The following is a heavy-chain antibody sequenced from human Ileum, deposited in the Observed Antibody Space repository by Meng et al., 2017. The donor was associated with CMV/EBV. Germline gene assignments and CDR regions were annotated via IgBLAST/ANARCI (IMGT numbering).Heavy chain of an antibody. Sequence: SCPGLCKPSETLALACTVSGGYISTRSSYWGWISQHPGKEMEWIGSIYYSGTNYYNQSLKTRVTISVDTSKNQFSLKLNSVTAADTAIYYCARPDYCRSDSCSWFDPWGQGTLVTVSS. CDR1: GGYISTRSSY. CDR2: IYYSGTN. V-gene: IGHV4-39*07. J-gene: IGHJ5*02. D-gene: IGHD2-21*02. CDR3: ARPDYCRSDSCSWFDP.